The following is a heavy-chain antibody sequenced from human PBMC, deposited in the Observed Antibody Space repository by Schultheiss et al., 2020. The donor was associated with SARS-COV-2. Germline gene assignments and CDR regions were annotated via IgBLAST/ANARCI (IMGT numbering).Heavy chain of an antibody. V-gene: IGHV1-8*02. J-gene: IGHJ4*02. CDR3: ARGGEVGGIAAAVAFDY. CDR2: MNPNSGNT. D-gene: IGHD6-13*01. CDR1: GGTFSSYA. Sequence: ASVKVSCKASGGTFSSYAISWVRQAPGQGLEWMGWMNPNSGNTGYAQKFQGRVTMTRNTSISTAYMELSSLRSEDTAVYYCARGGEVGGIAAAVAFDYWGQGTLVTVSS.